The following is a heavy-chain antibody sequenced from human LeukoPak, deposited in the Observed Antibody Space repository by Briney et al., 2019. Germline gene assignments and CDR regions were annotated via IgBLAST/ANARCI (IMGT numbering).Heavy chain of an antibody. V-gene: IGHV4-39*07. CDR1: GDSISSSSYY. D-gene: IGHD6-19*01. CDR3: ARSSVADSNYYYYYMDV. J-gene: IGHJ6*03. CDR2: IYYSGRT. Sequence: SETLSLTCTVSGDSISSSSYYWGWIRQPPGKGLEWIGNIYYSGRTYYNPSLKTRVSMSLDTSKNQFSLRLSSVTAADTAVYYCARSSVADSNYYYYYMDVWGKGTTVTVSS.